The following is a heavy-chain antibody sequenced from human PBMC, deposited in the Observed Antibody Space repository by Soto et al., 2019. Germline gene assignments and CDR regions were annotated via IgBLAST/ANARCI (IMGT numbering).Heavy chain of an antibody. Sequence: QVQVQESGPGLVKPSDTLSLTCTVSGGSVSSRSYFWGWIRQPPGKGLEWIGTIYYNGSTYYNPSLKSRVTLSVDTSKNPFALKLTSVTASDTALYYCARQRVIPGPPTNWFDPWGQGTLVTVSS. J-gene: IGHJ5*02. D-gene: IGHD2-2*02. CDR2: IYYNGST. CDR3: ARQRVIPGPPTNWFDP. V-gene: IGHV4-39*01. CDR1: GGSVSSRSYF.